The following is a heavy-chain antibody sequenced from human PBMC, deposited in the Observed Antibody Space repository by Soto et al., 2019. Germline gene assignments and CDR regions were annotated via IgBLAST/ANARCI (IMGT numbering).Heavy chain of an antibody. CDR1: GYTFTSYG. Sequence: GASVKVSCKASGYTFTSYGISWVRQAPGQGLEWMGWISAYNGNTNYAQKLQGRVTMTTDTSTSTAYMELRSLRSDDTAVYYCARPPYDILTGHDAFGIWGQGTMVTVSS. CDR2: ISAYNGNT. CDR3: ARPPYDILTGHDAFGI. D-gene: IGHD3-9*01. V-gene: IGHV1-18*01. J-gene: IGHJ3*02.